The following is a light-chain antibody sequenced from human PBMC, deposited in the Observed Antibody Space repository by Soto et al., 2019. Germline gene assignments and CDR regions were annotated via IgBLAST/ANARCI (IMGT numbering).Light chain of an antibody. J-gene: IGLJ3*02. Sequence: QSVLTQPPSVSGAPGQRVTISCTGSSSNTEAGYDVHWYQQLPGTVPKLLIYANTNRPSGVPDRFSGSKSGTSASLAITGLQAEDEADYYCQSYDSSLTVWVFGGGTKLTVL. CDR1: SSNTEAGYD. CDR3: QSYDSSLTVWV. V-gene: IGLV1-40*01. CDR2: ANT.